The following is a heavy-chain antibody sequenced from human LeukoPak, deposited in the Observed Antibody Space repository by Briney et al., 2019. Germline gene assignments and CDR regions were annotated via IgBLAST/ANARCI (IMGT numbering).Heavy chain of an antibody. Sequence: GGSLRLSCAASGFTFSSYGMHWVRQAPGKGLEWVAVIWYDGTNKYYADSVKGRFTISRDISKNTLFLQMNSLRAEDTAVYYCARAAYDSSGYLTLWGQGTLVTVSS. CDR3: ARAAYDSSGYLTL. D-gene: IGHD3-22*01. CDR1: GFTFSSYG. J-gene: IGHJ4*02. V-gene: IGHV3-33*01. CDR2: IWYDGTNK.